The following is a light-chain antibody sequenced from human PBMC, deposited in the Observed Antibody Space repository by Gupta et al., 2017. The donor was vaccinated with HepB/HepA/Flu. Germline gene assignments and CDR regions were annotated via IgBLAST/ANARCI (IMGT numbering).Light chain of an antibody. CDR2: TND. CDR3: QSFDSGLTGRL. Sequence: QSVLTQPPSVSGAPGQTVTISCTGSSSNIVAGYGVHWYQKLPGTAPRLLIYTNDNRPSGVQDRCSASKSGTSASLAITGLQAEDEAEYYCQSFDSGLTGRLFGGGTKLTVL. J-gene: IGLJ3*02. V-gene: IGLV1-40*01. CDR1: SSNIVAGYG.